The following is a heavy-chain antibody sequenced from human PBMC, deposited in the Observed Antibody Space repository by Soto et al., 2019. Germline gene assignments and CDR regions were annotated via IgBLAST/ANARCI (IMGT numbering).Heavy chain of an antibody. D-gene: IGHD6-19*01. CDR1: GGSISSSSYY. Sequence: QLQLQESGPGLVKPSETLSLTCTVSGGSISSSSYYWGWIRQPPGKGLEWIGSIYYSGSTYYIPFSAGRVTKSVDPSKNQFSLKLSSVTAADTAVYYCARHFSSGWYRDAFDIWGQGTMVTVSS. V-gene: IGHV4-39*01. J-gene: IGHJ3*02. CDR2: IYYSGST. CDR3: ARHFSSGWYRDAFDI.